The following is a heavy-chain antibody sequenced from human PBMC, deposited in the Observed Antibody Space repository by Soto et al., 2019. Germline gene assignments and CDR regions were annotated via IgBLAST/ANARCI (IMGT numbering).Heavy chain of an antibody. D-gene: IGHD2-2*01. CDR3: ARLEIVPSANIYFAY. CDR2: IYYSGTT. CDR1: GGYIIKNRYY. V-gene: IGHV4-39*01. J-gene: IGHJ4*02. Sequence: SGNLSLTFPLSGGYIIKNRYYWAWIRQPPGKGLEWIGHIYYSGTTYYNPSLKSRVTMSVDTSKNQFSLNLYSVTAADSAVYYCARLEIVPSANIYFAYWGQGTLVTVSS.